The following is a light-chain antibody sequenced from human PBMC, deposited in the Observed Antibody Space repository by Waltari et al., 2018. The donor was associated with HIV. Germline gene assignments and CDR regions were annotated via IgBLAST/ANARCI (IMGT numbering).Light chain of an antibody. CDR1: QSLMYSNGFHY. V-gene: IGKV2-28*01. CDR2: FGS. Sequence: DIVMTQSPLSLPVAPGEPASISCRSRQSLMYSNGFHYLDWYLQKPGQSPQLLLYFGSHRPSGVPDRFSGSGSATDFTLKISRVEAGNVGVYYCMQALQTPYTFGQGTKLEIK. J-gene: IGKJ2*01. CDR3: MQALQTPYT.